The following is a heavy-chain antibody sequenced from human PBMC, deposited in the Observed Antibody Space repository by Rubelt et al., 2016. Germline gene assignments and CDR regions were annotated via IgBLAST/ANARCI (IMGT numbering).Heavy chain of an antibody. CDR1: GGSFNSEA. Sequence: QVQLVQSGAAVKKPGSSVRVSCKASGGSFNSEAISWVRQAPGQGHEWMGRIIPLLDTPSYAQKFQGRVTIGADKSTTTAYMYLSRLRSEDTAIYYCARAGRDDNFDLWGQGTLVSVSS. CDR3: ARAGRDDNFDL. D-gene: IGHD1-1*01. V-gene: IGHV1-69*08. J-gene: IGHJ4*02. CDR2: IIPLLDTP.